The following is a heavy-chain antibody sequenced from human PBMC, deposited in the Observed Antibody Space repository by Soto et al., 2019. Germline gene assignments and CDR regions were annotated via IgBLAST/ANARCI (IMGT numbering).Heavy chain of an antibody. CDR1: GGSISNYY. D-gene: IGHD6-13*01. CDR2: IYYSGST. V-gene: IGHV4-59*01. CDR3: ARGSRYSSTWSD. J-gene: IGHJ4*02. Sequence: SETLSLTCTVSGGSISNYYWSWIRQPPGQGLEWIGYIYYSGSTNYNPSLKSRVTMSVDTARNQVSLKMRSVTAADTAVYYCARGSRYSSTWSDWGQGTLVTVSS.